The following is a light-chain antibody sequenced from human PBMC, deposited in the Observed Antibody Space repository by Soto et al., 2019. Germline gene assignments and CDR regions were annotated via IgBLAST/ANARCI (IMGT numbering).Light chain of an antibody. CDR1: QSISSNY. Sequence: EIVLTHSPGTLSMSPGERATLSCRASQSISSNYLAWYQQKPGQAPRLLIYGASSRATGIPDRFSGSGSGTDFTLTISRLEAEDFAVYYCQQYGSSPRTFGQGTKVEFK. J-gene: IGKJ1*01. V-gene: IGKV3-20*01. CDR2: GAS. CDR3: QQYGSSPRT.